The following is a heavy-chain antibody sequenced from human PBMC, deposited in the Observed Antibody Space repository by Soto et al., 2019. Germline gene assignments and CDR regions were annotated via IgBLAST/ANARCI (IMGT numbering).Heavy chain of an antibody. CDR2: INHSGST. CDR1: GGSFSGYY. V-gene: IGHV4-34*01. Sequence: PSETLSLTCAVYGGSFSGYYWSWIRQPPGKGLEWIGEINHSGSTNYNPSLKSRVTISVDTSKNQFSLKLSSVTAADTAVYYCARAFRGYADAFDIWGQGTMVTVSS. D-gene: IGHD5-12*01. CDR3: ARAFRGYADAFDI. J-gene: IGHJ3*02.